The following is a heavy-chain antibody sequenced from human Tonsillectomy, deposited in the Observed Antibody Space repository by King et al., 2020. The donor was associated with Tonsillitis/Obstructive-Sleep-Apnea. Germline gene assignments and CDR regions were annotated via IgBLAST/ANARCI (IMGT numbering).Heavy chain of an antibody. D-gene: IGHD4-17*01. CDR1: GFTFSSYA. CDR3: ARDLRTTVTTTDAFDV. V-gene: IGHV3-30*07. CDR2: ISYDGSNK. Sequence: VQLVESGGGVVQPGRSLRLSCAASGFTFSSYAMHWVRQAPGKGLEWVAVISYDGSNKYYADSLKGRFTISRDNAKNSLYLQMNSLRAEDTAVYYCARDLRTTVTTTDAFDVWGQGTVVTVSS. J-gene: IGHJ3*01.